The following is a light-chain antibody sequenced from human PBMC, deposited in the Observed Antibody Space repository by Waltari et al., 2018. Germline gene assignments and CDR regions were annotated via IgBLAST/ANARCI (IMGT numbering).Light chain of an antibody. V-gene: IGLV1-40*01. Sequence: QSVLTQPPSVSGAPGQRVTISCTGSWSNIGAGSDVHWYQQLPGKAPTLLVYGVNTRPPGVPDRFFGSKSGTSASLVIPGLQPEDEADYYCQSYDTSLGVVFGGGTKLTVL. CDR3: QSYDTSLGVV. CDR1: WSNIGAGSD. J-gene: IGLJ2*01. CDR2: GVN.